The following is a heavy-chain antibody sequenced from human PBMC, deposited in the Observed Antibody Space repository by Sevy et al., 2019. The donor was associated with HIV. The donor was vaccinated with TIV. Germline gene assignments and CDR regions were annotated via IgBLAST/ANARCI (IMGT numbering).Heavy chain of an antibody. Sequence: ASVKVSCKVSGYTLSQLSMHWVRQAPGKGLEWMGSFEPEDDETIYAQKFQGRVTMTEDRSTDTAYMELSSLRSEDTAVYYCAKDTRGPRKITMIGGTFDYWGQGTLVTVSS. D-gene: IGHD3-22*01. CDR2: FEPEDDET. CDR1: GYTLSQLS. V-gene: IGHV1-24*01. J-gene: IGHJ4*02. CDR3: AKDTRGPRKITMIGGTFDY.